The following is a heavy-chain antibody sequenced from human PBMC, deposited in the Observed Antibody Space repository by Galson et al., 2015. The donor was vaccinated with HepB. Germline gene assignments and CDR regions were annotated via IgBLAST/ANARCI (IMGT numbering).Heavy chain of an antibody. CDR3: ANSLALDGSSNQLLYGAFDI. J-gene: IGHJ3*02. Sequence: SLRLSCAASGFTFDDYPMRWVRQAPGKGLEWVSGISWNSGSIGYADSVKGRFTISRDNAKNSLYLQMNSLRAEDTALYYCANSLALDGSSNQLLYGAFDIWGQGTMVTVSS. CDR1: GFTFDDYP. CDR2: ISWNSGSI. V-gene: IGHV3-9*01. D-gene: IGHD2-2*02.